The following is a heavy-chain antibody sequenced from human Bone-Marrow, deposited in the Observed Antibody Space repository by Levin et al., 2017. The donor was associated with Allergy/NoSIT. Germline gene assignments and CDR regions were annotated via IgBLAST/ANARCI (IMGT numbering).Heavy chain of an antibody. D-gene: IGHD6-19*01. Sequence: GGSLRLSCAASGFTFANHAMTWVRHAPGKGLEWVSTIRPNSERTYFADSMKGRFTVSRDDSMNMLYLQMNSLRADDTAVYYCAREQGARGWYTVDFWGQGTLVTVSS. V-gene: IGHV3-23*01. CDR3: AREQGARGWYTVDF. CDR1: GFTFANHA. J-gene: IGHJ4*02. CDR2: IRPNSERT.